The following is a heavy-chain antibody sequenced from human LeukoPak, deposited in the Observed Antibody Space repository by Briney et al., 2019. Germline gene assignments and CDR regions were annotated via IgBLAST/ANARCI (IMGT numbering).Heavy chain of an antibody. V-gene: IGHV3-9*01. CDR2: ISWNSGSI. CDR3: AKDIMAAAGPYYFDY. D-gene: IGHD6-13*01. Sequence: GGSLRLSCAASGFTFDDYAMHWVRQAPGKGLEWVSGISWNSGSIGYADSVKGRFTISRDNAKNSLYLQMNSLRAEDTALYYCAKDIMAAAGPYYFDYWGQGTLVTVSS. J-gene: IGHJ4*02. CDR1: GFTFDDYA.